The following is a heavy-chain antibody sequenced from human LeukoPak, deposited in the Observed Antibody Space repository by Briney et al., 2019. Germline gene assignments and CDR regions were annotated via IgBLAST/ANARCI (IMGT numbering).Heavy chain of an antibody. CDR3: AGADLISGTYSPLDY. D-gene: IGHD1-26*01. V-gene: IGHV4-59*01. J-gene: IGHJ4*02. CDR1: VGPPTTYY. CDR2: IYYSGST. Sequence: SETLSLTCPVSVGPPTTYYWSCMRQPPGRGLEWIGYIYYSGSTNHNPSLQSRVTISVDTSKNQCSLKLPSVSAADTGVCCCAGADLISGTYSPLDYWGQGTLVTVSS.